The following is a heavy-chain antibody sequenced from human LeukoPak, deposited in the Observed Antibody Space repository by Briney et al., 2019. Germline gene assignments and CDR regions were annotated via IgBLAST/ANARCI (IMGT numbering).Heavy chain of an antibody. J-gene: IGHJ5*02. D-gene: IGHD3-22*01. CDR2: INTNGGST. CDR3: ARDPPTDTSGYRFDP. Sequence: ASVKVSCKASGYTFTSYDINWMRQAPGQGLEWMGIINTNGGSTSYAQKFQGRVTMTRDMSTSTVYMELSSLRSEDTAVYYCARDPPTDTSGYRFDPWGQGTLVTVSS. V-gene: IGHV1-46*01. CDR1: GYTFTSYD.